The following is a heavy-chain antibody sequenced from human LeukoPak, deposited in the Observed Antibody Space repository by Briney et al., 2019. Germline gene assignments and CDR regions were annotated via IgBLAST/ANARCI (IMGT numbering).Heavy chain of an antibody. CDR3: ARNVGSGLDY. V-gene: IGHV1-46*01. J-gene: IGHJ4*02. Sequence: ASVKVSCKASGYTFTTYYIHWVRQAPGQGLEWMGFINPSGGSTSYAQKFQGRVTMTRDTSTSAVYMELSSLRPEDTAMYYCARNVGSGLDYWGQGTLVTVSS. CDR1: GYTFTTYY. D-gene: IGHD1-1*01. CDR2: INPSGGST.